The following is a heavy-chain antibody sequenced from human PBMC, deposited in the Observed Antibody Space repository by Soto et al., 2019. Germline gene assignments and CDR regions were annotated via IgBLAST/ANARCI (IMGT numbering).Heavy chain of an antibody. CDR2: INHSGST. D-gene: IGHD3-3*01. CDR1: GGSFSGYY. V-gene: IGHV4-34*01. CDR3: ARGQSAVLRFLEPAPGFDP. J-gene: IGHJ5*02. Sequence: SETLSLTCAVYGGSFSGYYWSWIRQPPGKGLEWIGEINHSGSTNYNPSLKSRVTISVDTSKNQFSLKLSSVTAADTAVYYCARGQSAVLRFLEPAPGFDPWGQGTLVTVSS.